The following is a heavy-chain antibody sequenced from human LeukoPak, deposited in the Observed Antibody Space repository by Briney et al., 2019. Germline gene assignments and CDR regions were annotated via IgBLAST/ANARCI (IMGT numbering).Heavy chain of an antibody. D-gene: IGHD5-12*01. CDR2: ISSRSSYI. CDR3: AREHYSGYDMSVYYFDY. J-gene: IGHJ4*02. CDR1: GFIFSRYS. Sequence: GGSLRLSCAASGFIFSRYSMHWVRQAPGKGLEWVSYISSRSSYIYYADSVKGRFTISRDNAKNSLYLQMNSLRAEDTAVYYCAREHYSGYDMSVYYFDYCGQGTLVTVSS. V-gene: IGHV3-21*01.